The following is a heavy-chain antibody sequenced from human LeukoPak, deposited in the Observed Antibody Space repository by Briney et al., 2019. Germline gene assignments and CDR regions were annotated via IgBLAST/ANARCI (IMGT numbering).Heavy chain of an antibody. CDR2: ISYIGST. CDR3: ARDLVTVTKGFDI. CDR1: DDSFSSHY. V-gene: IGHV4-59*11. J-gene: IGHJ3*02. D-gene: IGHD4-17*01. Sequence: SETLSLTCAVSDDSFSSHYWTWVRQPPGKGLEWIGYISYIGSTNYNPSLKSRVTISIDTSRNQFSLRLSSVTAADTAVYYCARDLVTVTKGFDIWGQGTMVSVSS.